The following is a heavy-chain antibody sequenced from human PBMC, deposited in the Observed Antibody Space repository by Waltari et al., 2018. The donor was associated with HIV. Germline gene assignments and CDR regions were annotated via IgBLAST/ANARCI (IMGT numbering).Heavy chain of an antibody. D-gene: IGHD2-21*01. CDR3: LRVVSDGHGSSWLDP. J-gene: IGHJ5*02. Sequence: QVQLQESGPGQVEPSGTLSLTCAVSGGSISPYNWWTWVRQSPGKGLEWIGEIYHPGSPNYNQALKSRVTISVDKSKNQFSLELRSVTAADTAVYYCLRVVSDGHGSSWLDPWGQGTLVTVSS. CDR1: GGSISPYNW. V-gene: IGHV4-4*02. CDR2: IYHPGSP.